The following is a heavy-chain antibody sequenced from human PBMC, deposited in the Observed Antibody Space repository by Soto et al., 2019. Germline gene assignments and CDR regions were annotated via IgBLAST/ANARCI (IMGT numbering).Heavy chain of an antibody. CDR3: AKAGPNLDVDV. Sequence: QVQLVESGGGVVQPGRSLRLSCAASTTTFSSSGWHWVRQAPGRCLEWVSFHSNDGINKTYGDSVTGRFTISRDNSEIMVFLHMNILRMDYTAIYYCAKAGPNLDVDVWGHGTTVTVSS. J-gene: IGHJ6*02. V-gene: IGHV3-30*18. CDR2: HSNDGINK. CDR1: TTTFSSSG.